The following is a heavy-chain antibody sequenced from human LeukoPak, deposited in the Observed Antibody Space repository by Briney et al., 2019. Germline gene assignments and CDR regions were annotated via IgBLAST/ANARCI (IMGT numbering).Heavy chain of an antibody. CDR3: VRDLGGRSGH. CDR2: INEDGSTT. Sequence: SGGSLRLSCAASGFTFSSNWMHWVRQAPGKGLVCVSRINEDGSTTNYADSVKGRSTIFRDNAKNTLYLQMNSLRAEDTAVYYCVRDLGGRSGHWGQGTLVTVSS. CDR1: GFTFSSNW. J-gene: IGHJ4*02. V-gene: IGHV3-74*01. D-gene: IGHD1-26*01.